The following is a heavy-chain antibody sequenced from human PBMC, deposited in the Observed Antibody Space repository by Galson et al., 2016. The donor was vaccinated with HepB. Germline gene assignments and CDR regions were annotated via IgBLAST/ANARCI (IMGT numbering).Heavy chain of an antibody. CDR3: VSLPHPHLAARPNPRSDGMDV. J-gene: IGHJ6*04. CDR1: GGSISGSSYY. Sequence: SETLSLTCSVSGGSISGSSYYWGWIRQSPGKGLEWIGHIYSSGSTYYNPSLKSRVTISVDTSKIQFPLTLTSVTAADAAVYPRVSLPHPHLAARPNPRSDGMDVWGKGTTVIVSS. V-gene: IGHV4-39*01. D-gene: IGHD6-6*01. CDR2: IYSSGST.